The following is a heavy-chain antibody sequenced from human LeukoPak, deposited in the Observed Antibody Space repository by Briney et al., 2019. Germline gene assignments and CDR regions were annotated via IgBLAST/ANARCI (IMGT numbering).Heavy chain of an antibody. CDR1: GFTVSSNY. V-gene: IGHV3-66*01. Sequence: GGSLRLSCAASGFTVSSNYMSWVRQAPGKGLEWVSVFYSGASTYYADSVKGRFTISRDNSKNTLYLQMNSLRAEDTAVYYCARGGGRYPFDSWGQGTLVTVSS. CDR2: FYSGAST. D-gene: IGHD1-26*01. J-gene: IGHJ4*02. CDR3: ARGGGRYPFDS.